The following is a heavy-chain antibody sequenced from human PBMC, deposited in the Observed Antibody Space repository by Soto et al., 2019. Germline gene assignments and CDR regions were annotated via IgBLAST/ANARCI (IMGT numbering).Heavy chain of an antibody. CDR1: GFSFSTYGTG. CDR2: IYWDDDK. V-gene: IGHV2-5*02. D-gene: IGHD6-6*01. Sequence: QITLKESGPTLVKSTQTLTLTCSFSGFSFSTYGTGVGWIRQPPGKALEYLALIYWDDDKHYSPSLKNRLTITKDTSKDQVVLTMTNMDPVDTATYYCAHMVGSLSHYYFDSWGQGTLVTVSS. CDR3: AHMVGSLSHYYFDS. J-gene: IGHJ4*02.